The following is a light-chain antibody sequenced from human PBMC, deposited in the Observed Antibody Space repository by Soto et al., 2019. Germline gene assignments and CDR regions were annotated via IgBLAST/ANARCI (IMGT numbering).Light chain of an antibody. J-gene: IGKJ5*01. CDR3: QQYNTHST. CDR1: QSISRW. Sequence: DLPMTQSPSTLSASVGDRVNITRRASQSISRWLAWYQPKPGKAPKALIYDASTLRSGVPSRFSGGGSGTEFTLTIRSLKPDDFATYYCQQYNTHSTFGQGTRLEIK. V-gene: IGKV1-5*01. CDR2: DAS.